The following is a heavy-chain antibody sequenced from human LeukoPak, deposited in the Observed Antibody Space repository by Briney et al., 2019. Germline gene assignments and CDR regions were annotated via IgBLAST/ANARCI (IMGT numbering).Heavy chain of an antibody. J-gene: IGHJ4*02. V-gene: IGHV3-30*04. D-gene: IGHD3-22*01. CDR1: GFTFNQYV. CDR2: ISNDGITR. Sequence: GRSLRLSCAASGFTFNQYVIHWARQAPGKGLEWVAVISNDGITRFYATSVKGRCTISRDDSKNTVYLQLSSLRVEDTAVYYRVREGYYDSGGPFSGYFDYWGRGDLVTVSS. CDR3: VREGYYDSGGPFSGYFDY.